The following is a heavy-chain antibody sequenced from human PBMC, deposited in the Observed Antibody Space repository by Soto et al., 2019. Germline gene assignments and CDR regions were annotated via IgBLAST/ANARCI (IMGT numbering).Heavy chain of an antibody. CDR3: ARDLWGYCGTDCYPLDV. CDR2: IYYSGST. J-gene: IGHJ6*02. CDR1: GGSINNYY. D-gene: IGHD2-21*02. V-gene: IGHV4-59*01. Sequence: LEPHCHTSTVSGGSINNYYWSGILQHPGKGLEWSGYIYYSGSTNYNPSLKSRVTISVDTSKNQFSLKLSSVTAADTAVYYCARDLWGYCGTDCYPLDVWGQGTTVTVSS.